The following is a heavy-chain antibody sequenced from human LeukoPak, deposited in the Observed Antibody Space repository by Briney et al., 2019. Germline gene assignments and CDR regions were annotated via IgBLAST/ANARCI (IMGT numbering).Heavy chain of an antibody. J-gene: IGHJ4*02. CDR2: IYSGGST. D-gene: IGHD1-1*01. CDR3: ARDTRNDVFDY. CDR1: GFTVSSNY. V-gene: IGHV3-66*01. Sequence: GGSLRLSCAASGFTVSSNYMSWVRQAPGKGLEWVSVIYSGGSTYYADSVKGRFTISRDNSKNTLYLQMNSLRAEDTAVYYCARDTRNDVFDYWGQGTLVTVSS.